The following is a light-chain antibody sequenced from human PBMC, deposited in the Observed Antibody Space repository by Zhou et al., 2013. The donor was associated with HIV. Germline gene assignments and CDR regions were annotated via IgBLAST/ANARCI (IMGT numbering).Light chain of an antibody. V-gene: IGKV1-39*01. J-gene: IGKJ1*01. CDR2: AAS. CDR3: QQSYSAPPWT. Sequence: DIQMTQSPSSLSTYVGDRVTVICRASQSISTYLNWYQHKPGKAPKLLIYAASSLQSGVPSRFSGSGSGTDFTLTISNLQPEDFATYYCQQSYSAPPWTFGQGTKVEIK. CDR1: QSISTY.